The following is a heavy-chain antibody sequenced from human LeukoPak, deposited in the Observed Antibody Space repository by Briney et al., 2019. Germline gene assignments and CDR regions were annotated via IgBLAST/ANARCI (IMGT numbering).Heavy chain of an antibody. Sequence: GGSLRLSCAASGFTFSSYSMNWVRQAPGKGLEWVSSISSSSSYIYYADSVKGRFTISRDNAKNSLYLQMNSLRAEDTAVYYCARDLGICYDSSGCADDYWGQGTLVTVSS. CDR3: ARDLGICYDSSGCADDY. CDR1: GFTFSSYS. D-gene: IGHD3-22*01. J-gene: IGHJ4*02. CDR2: ISSSSSYI. V-gene: IGHV3-21*01.